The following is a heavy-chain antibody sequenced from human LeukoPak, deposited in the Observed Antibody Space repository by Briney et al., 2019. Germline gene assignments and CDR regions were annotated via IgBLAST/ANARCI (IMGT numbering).Heavy chain of an antibody. D-gene: IGHD5-12*01. V-gene: IGHV3-23*01. J-gene: IGHJ4*02. CDR1: GFTFSSYA. CDR3: ARDLFSGYDSNQRFGY. Sequence: PGGSLRLSCAASGFTFSSYAMSWVRQAPGKGLEWVSGISGSGGSTYHADSVKGRFTISRDNSKNTLYLQMNSLRAEDTAIYYCARDLFSGYDSNQRFGYWGQGTLVTVSS. CDR2: ISGSGGST.